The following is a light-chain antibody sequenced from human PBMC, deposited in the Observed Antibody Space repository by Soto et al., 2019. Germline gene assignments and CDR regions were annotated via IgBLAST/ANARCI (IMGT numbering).Light chain of an antibody. CDR3: SSYAGRNNLV. J-gene: IGLJ3*02. Sequence: QSALTQPPSASGSPGQSVTISCTGTSSDVGRYNYVSWYQQHPGKAPKLMIYEVSKRPSGVPDRFSGSKSGYTASLTVSGLQAEDEADYYCSSYAGRNNLVFGGGTKVTVL. CDR2: EVS. V-gene: IGLV2-8*01. CDR1: SSDVGRYNY.